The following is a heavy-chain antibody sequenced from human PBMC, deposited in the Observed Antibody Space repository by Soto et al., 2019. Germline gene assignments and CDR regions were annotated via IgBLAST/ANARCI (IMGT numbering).Heavy chain of an antibody. Sequence: ASVKVSCKASGYTFTGYYMHWVRQAPGQGLEWMGWINPNSGGTDYAQKFQGWVTMTRDTSISTAYMELSRLRSDDTAVYYCARVGNYYGSGSYYTTPDYYGMAVWGQGTTVTVSS. CDR1: GYTFTGYY. CDR2: INPNSGGT. J-gene: IGHJ6*02. D-gene: IGHD3-10*01. V-gene: IGHV1-2*04. CDR3: ARVGNYYGSGSYYTTPDYYGMAV.